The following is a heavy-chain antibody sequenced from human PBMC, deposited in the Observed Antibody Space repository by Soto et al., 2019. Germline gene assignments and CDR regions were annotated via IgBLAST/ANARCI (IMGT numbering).Heavy chain of an antibody. CDR3: AKEGVYCSGGSCYDYYYYYGMDV. CDR1: GFIFSSYD. D-gene: IGHD2-15*01. J-gene: IGHJ6*02. CDR2: IIGSGGST. Sequence: EVQLLESGGGLVQPGGSLRLSCAASGFIFSSYDMSWVRQAPGKGLVWVPAIIGSGGSTYYADSVKGRFTISRDNSKNTLHLQMISLRAEDTAVYYCAKEGVYCSGGSCYDYYYYYGMDVWGQGTTVTVSS. V-gene: IGHV3-23*01.